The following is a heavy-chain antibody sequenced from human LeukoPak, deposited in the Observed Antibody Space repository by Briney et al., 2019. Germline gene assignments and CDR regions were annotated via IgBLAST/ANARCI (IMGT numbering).Heavy chain of an antibody. D-gene: IGHD1-7*01. V-gene: IGHV3-23*01. Sequence: PGGSLRLSCAASGFTFSSYAMTWVRQAPGKGLEWVSGLSGSGGSTYYADSVKGRFTISRDNSKNTLYLQMNSLRAEDTAVYYCAGTTPGRWFDPWGQGTLVTVSS. CDR1: GFTFSSYA. J-gene: IGHJ5*02. CDR2: LSGSGGST. CDR3: AGTTPGRWFDP.